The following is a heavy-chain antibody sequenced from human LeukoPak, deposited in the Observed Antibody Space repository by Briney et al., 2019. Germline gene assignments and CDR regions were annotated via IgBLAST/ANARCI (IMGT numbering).Heavy chain of an antibody. CDR2: ISGSGGST. V-gene: IGHV3-23*01. D-gene: IGHD3-3*01. CDR1: GFTFSSYA. J-gene: IGHJ4*02. Sequence: GGSLRLSSAASGFTFSSYAMSWVRQAPGKGLEWVSAISGSGGSTYYADSVKGRFTISRDNSKNTLYLQMNSLRAEDTAVYYCAKGPSDYDFWSGSPTPSFDYWGQGTLVTVSS. CDR3: AKGPSDYDFWSGSPTPSFDY.